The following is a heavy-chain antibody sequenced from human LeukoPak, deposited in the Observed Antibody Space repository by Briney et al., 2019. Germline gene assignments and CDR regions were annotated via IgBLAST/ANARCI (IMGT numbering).Heavy chain of an antibody. V-gene: IGHV3-23*01. CDR2: ISVSGGST. D-gene: IGHD1-26*01. Sequence: GGSLRLSCAASGFTCRSYVMSWVRQAPGEGLEWVSGISVSGGSTYYADSVKGRFTISRDNSKNTLYLQMNSLRAEDTAVYYCARDSGSRGDDYYYYGMDVWGQGTTVTVSS. CDR1: GFTCRSYV. CDR3: ARDSGSRGDDYYYYGMDV. J-gene: IGHJ6*02.